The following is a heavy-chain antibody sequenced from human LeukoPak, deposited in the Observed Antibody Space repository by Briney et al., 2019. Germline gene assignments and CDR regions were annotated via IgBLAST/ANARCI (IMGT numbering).Heavy chain of an antibody. J-gene: IGHJ6*02. Sequence: ASVKVSCKASGGTFSSYAISWVRQAPGQGLGWMGGIIPIFGTANYAQKFQGRVTITADESTSTAYMELSSLRSEDTAVYYCARDGNSDYYYYGMDVWGQGTTVTVSS. CDR3: ARDGNSDYYYYGMDV. CDR1: GGTFSSYA. D-gene: IGHD4-23*01. V-gene: IGHV1-69*13. CDR2: IIPIFGTA.